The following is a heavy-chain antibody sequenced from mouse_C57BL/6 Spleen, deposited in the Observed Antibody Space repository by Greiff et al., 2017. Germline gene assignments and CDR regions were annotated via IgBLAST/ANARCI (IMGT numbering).Heavy chain of an antibody. CDR1: GYTFTSYG. Sequence: QVQLKESGAELARPGASVKLSCKASGYTFTSYGISWVKQRTGQGLEWIGEIYPRSGNTYYNEKFKGKATLTADKSSSTAYMELRSLTSEDSAVYCCARYLIYYYGSTYAMDYWGQGTSVTVSS. CDR2: IYPRSGNT. D-gene: IGHD1-1*01. J-gene: IGHJ4*01. V-gene: IGHV1-81*01. CDR3: ARYLIYYYGSTYAMDY.